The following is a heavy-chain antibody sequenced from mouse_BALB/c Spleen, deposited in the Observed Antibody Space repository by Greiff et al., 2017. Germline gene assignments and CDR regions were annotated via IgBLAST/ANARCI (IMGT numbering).Heavy chain of an antibody. D-gene: IGHD1-1*01. CDR2: INPNNGGT. Sequence: EVKLQQSGPELVKPGASVKISCKTSGYTFTEYTMHWVKQRHGKSLEWIGGINPNNGGTSYNQKFKGKATLTVDKSSRTACMELRSLTCEDSAVYYCARHGINTVVAFYWYFDVWGAGTTVTVSS. CDR1: GYTFTEYT. J-gene: IGHJ1*01. CDR3: ARHGINTVVAFYWYFDV. V-gene: IGHV1-18*01.